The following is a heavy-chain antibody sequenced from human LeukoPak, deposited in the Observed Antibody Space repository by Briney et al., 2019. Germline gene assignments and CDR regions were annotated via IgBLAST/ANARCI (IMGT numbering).Heavy chain of an antibody. CDR3: ARESYDRSGYYFDY. CDR2: ISSSSSTI. CDR1: GFTFSSYS. D-gene: IGHD3-22*01. Sequence: PGGSLRLSCAASGFTFSSYSMNWVRQAPGKGLEWVSYISSSSSTIYYADSVKGRFTISRDNAKNSLYLQMNSLRDEDTAVYYCARESYDRSGYYFDYWGQGTLVTVSS. J-gene: IGHJ4*02. V-gene: IGHV3-48*02.